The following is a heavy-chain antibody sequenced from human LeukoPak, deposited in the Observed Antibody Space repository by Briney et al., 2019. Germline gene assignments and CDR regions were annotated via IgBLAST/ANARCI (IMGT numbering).Heavy chain of an antibody. CDR1: GYTLTELS. J-gene: IGHJ5*02. Sequence: ASVKVSCKVSGYTLTELSMHWVRQAPGKGLEWMGGFDPEDGETIYAQKFQGRVTMTEDTSTDTAYMELSSLRSEDTAVYFCATVCYRFNWFDPWGQGTLVTVSS. D-gene: IGHD2-15*01. CDR2: FDPEDGET. V-gene: IGHV1-24*01. CDR3: ATVCYRFNWFDP.